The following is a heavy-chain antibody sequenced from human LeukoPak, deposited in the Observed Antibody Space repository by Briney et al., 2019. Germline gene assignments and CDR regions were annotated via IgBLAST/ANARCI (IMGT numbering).Heavy chain of an antibody. J-gene: IGHJ6*03. CDR3: ARGPALRYDYVWGSYRRNNYYYYYMDV. Sequence: ASVKVSCKASGYTFTSYGISWVRQAPGQGLEWMGWISAYNGNTNYAQKLQGRVTMTTDTSTSTAYMELRSLRSDDTAVYYCARGPALRYDYVWGSYRRNNYYYYYMDVWGKGTTVTISS. D-gene: IGHD3-16*02. CDR2: ISAYNGNT. CDR1: GYTFTSYG. V-gene: IGHV1-18*01.